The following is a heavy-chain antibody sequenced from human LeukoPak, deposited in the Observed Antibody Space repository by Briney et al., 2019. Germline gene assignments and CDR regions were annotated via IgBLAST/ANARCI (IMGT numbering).Heavy chain of an antibody. CDR2: INHSGST. J-gene: IGHJ4*02. Sequence: SEALSLTCTVSGGSVSSGGYYWSWIRQPPGKGLEWIGEINHSGSTNYNPSLKSRVTISVDTSKNQFSLKLSSVTAADTAVYYCARGRRLREAIVVVPAAMFYFDYWGQGTLVTVSS. CDR3: ARGRRLREAIVVVPAAMFYFDY. CDR1: GGSVSSGGYY. V-gene: IGHV4-61*08. D-gene: IGHD2-2*01.